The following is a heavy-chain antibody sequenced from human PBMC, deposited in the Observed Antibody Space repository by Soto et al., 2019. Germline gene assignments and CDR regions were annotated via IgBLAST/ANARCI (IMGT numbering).Heavy chain of an antibody. Sequence: SETLSLTCTVSGGSISSSSYYWGWIRQPPGKGLEWIGSIYYSGSTYYNPSLKSRVTISVDTSKNQFSLKLSSVTAADTAVYYCARFVSGTATGYYTRPQSSVFDYWGQGTLVTVSS. CDR3: ARFVSGTATGYYTRPQSSVFDY. CDR2: IYYSGST. J-gene: IGHJ4*02. D-gene: IGHD3-9*01. CDR1: GGSISSSSYY. V-gene: IGHV4-39*01.